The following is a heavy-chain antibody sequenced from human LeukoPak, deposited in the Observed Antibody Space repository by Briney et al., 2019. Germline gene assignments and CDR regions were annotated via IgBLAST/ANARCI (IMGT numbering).Heavy chain of an antibody. CDR1: GFTFSTYA. CDR2: ICRRAGRT. V-gene: IGHV3-23*01. D-gene: IGHD1-14*01. Sequence: GGSLRLSCAASGFTFSTYAMSWVRQAPGKGLEWVSYICRRAGRTFSADSVKGRFTLSRDNSKSTLYLQMNSRRAEDTAAYYCAKGPERGCLDYWGQGTLVSVSS. J-gene: IGHJ4*02. CDR3: AKGPERGCLDY.